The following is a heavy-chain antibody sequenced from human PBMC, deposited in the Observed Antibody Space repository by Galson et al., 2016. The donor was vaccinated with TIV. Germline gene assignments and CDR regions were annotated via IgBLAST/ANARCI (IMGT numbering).Heavy chain of an antibody. J-gene: IGHJ4*02. V-gene: IGHV3-30*18. D-gene: IGHD4-17*01. CDR1: GFTFSDYG. CDR3: AKDPRLYGDYFLHYFDY. CDR2: ISYDGSDQ. Sequence: SLRLSCAASGFTFSDYGMHWVRQAPGKGLEWVAVISYDGSDQYYAGSVKGRFTISRDNSKNTLYLQMNSLRSDDTAMYYCAKDPRLYGDYFLHYFDYWGQGILVTVSS.